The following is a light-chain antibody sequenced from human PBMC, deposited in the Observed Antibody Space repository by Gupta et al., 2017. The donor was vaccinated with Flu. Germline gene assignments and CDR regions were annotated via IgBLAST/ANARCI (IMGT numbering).Light chain of an antibody. CDR2: DAS. Sequence: EIVLTQSPATLSLSPGERATLSCRASQSVGTYLAWYQQKPGQTPRLLIYDASNRDTGIPARFSGSGSGKDLTLTSSSREPEDFAVYYCQKLSNWPPYTFGQGTRLEIK. CDR1: QSVGTY. CDR3: QKLSNWPPYT. J-gene: IGKJ2*01. V-gene: IGKV3-11*01.